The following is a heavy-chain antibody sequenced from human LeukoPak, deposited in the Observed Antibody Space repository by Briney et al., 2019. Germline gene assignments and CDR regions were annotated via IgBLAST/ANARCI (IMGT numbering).Heavy chain of an antibody. CDR2: MSYNGNK. J-gene: IGHJ3*02. CDR3: ARDPLDISRWANAFDI. D-gene: IGHD2-2*03. V-gene: IGHV3-30*03. CDR1: GFTFTSYG. Sequence: GGSLRLSCAASGFTFTSYGFHWVRQAPGKALEWVAFMSYNGNKKYGDSVKGRFTISRDNAKNTLHLQMNGLRPDDTAVYYCARDPLDISRWANAFDIWGQGTMVTVSS.